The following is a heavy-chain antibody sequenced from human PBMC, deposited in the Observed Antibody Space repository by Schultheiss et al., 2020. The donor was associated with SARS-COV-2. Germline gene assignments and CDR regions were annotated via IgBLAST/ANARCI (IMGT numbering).Heavy chain of an antibody. CDR3: ARDQTRIAVAGPVPYYYYGMDV. CDR1: GYTFTGYY. CDR2: INPNSGGT. J-gene: IGHJ6*02. V-gene: IGHV1-2*02. Sequence: ASVKVSCKASGYTFTGYYMHWVRQAPGQGLEWMGWINPNSGGTNYAQKFQGRVTMTRDTSISTAYMELSRLRSDDTAVYYCARDQTRIAVAGPVPYYYYGMDVWGQGTTVTVSS. D-gene: IGHD6-19*01.